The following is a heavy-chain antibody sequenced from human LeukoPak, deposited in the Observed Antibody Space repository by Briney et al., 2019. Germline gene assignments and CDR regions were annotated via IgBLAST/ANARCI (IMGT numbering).Heavy chain of an antibody. CDR2: IWYDGSNK. Sequence: QPGRSLRLSCAASGFTFSSYGMHWVRQAPGKGLEWVAVIWYDGSNKYYADSVKGRFTISRDNSKNTLYPQMNSLRAEDTAVYYCAKEMGGYSYGTNFDYWGQGTLVTVSS. CDR3: AKEMGGYSYGTNFDY. D-gene: IGHD5-18*01. CDR1: GFTFSSYG. V-gene: IGHV3-33*06. J-gene: IGHJ4*02.